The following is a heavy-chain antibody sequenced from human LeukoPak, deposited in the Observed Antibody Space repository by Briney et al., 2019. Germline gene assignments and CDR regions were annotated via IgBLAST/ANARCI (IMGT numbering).Heavy chain of an antibody. CDR1: GGSISSSSYY. Sequence: ASETLSLTCTVSGGSISSSSYYWGWIRQPPGKGLEWIGSIYYSGSTYYNPSLKSRVTISVDTSKNQFSLKLSSVTAADTAVYYCARRSDDGESLILDYWGQGTLVTVSS. J-gene: IGHJ4*02. V-gene: IGHV4-39*01. D-gene: IGHD1-1*01. CDR2: IYYSGST. CDR3: ARRSDDGESLILDY.